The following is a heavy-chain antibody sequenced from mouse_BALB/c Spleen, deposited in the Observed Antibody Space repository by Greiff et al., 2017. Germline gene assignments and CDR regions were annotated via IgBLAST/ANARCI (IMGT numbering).Heavy chain of an antibody. CDR1: GYSFTSYW. J-gene: IGHJ3*01. D-gene: IGHD2-14*01. Sequence: EVQRVESGTVLARPGASVKMSCKASGYSFTSYWMHWVKQRPGQGLEWIGAIYPGNSDTSYNQKFKGKAKLTAVTSASTAYMELSSLTNEDSAVYYCTINYRYDAWFAYWGQGTLVTVSA. CDR3: TINYRYDAWFAY. CDR2: IYPGNSDT. V-gene: IGHV1-5*01.